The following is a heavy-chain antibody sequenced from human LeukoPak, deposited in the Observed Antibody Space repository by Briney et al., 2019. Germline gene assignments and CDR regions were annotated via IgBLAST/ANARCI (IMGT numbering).Heavy chain of an antibody. Sequence: GEPLKISCKGSGYSFTSYWIAWLRQMPGKGLEWMGIIYPGDSDTRYSPSFKGQVTISADKSINTAYLQWSALKASDTAMYYCARQIGSSGYFDFWGQGTLVTVSS. J-gene: IGHJ4*02. V-gene: IGHV5-51*01. CDR3: ARQIGSSGYFDF. CDR2: IYPGDSDT. D-gene: IGHD6-19*01. CDR1: GYSFTSYW.